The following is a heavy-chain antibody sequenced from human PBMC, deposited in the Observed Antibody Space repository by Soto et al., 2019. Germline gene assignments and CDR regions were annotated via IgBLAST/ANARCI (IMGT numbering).Heavy chain of an antibody. CDR3: ARSRVVLGVTSFYDYGMDV. J-gene: IGHJ6*01. D-gene: IGHD3-10*01. Sequence: PGASLRPSCSASGLTFSSYVMSWVRQAPGKGLEGVAKIKKAGSGKYYVHSVRGRFRISRDNAKKSLYLQINSLRDEDTAVYYCARSRVVLGVTSFYDYGMDVWGKGPPVIGSS. CDR2: IKKAGSGK. V-gene: IGHV3-7*01. CDR1: GLTFSSYV.